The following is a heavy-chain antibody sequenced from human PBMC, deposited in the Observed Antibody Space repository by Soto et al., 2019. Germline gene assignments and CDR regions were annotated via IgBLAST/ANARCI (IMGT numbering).Heavy chain of an antibody. Sequence: ASVTVSCKASGGTFSSYAISWVRQAPGQGIEWMGGIIPIFGTANYAQKFQGRVTITADESTSTAYMELSSLRSEDTAVYYCAREGHPALITIFGVVPRSYFDYWGQGTLVTVSS. D-gene: IGHD3-3*01. J-gene: IGHJ4*02. CDR1: GGTFSSYA. CDR3: AREGHPALITIFGVVPRSYFDY. CDR2: IIPIFGTA. V-gene: IGHV1-69*01.